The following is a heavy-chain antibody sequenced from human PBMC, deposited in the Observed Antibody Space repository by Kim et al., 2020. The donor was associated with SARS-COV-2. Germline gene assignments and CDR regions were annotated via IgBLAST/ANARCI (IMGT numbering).Heavy chain of an antibody. CDR1: GFTFDDYA. J-gene: IGHJ4*02. CDR2: ISWNSGSK. V-gene: IGHV3-9*01. CDR3: AKDLLSESAPDY. Sequence: SLRLSCAASGFTFDDYALHWVRQAPGKGLEWVSGISWNSGSKNYADSVKGRFTISRDNTKNSLYLQMNSLRAEDTALYYCAKDLLSESAPDYWGQGTLVTVSS. D-gene: IGHD2-21*01.